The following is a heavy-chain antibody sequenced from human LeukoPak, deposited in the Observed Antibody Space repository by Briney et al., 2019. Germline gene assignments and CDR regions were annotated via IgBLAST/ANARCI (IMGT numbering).Heavy chain of an antibody. D-gene: IGHD3-22*01. V-gene: IGHV3-23*01. J-gene: IGHJ4*02. CDR3: AKAARGMIVVVITTPWYYFDY. CDR2: ISGSGGST. CDR1: GFTFSSYA. Sequence: PGGSLRLSCAASGFTFSSYAMSWVRQAPGKGLEWVSAISGSGGSTYYADSVKGRFTISRDNSKNTLYLQMNSLRAEDTAVYYCAKAARGMIVVVITTPWYYFDYWGQGTLVTVSS.